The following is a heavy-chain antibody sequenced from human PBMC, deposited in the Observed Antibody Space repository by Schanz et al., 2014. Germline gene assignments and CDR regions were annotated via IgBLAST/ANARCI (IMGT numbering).Heavy chain of an antibody. J-gene: IGHJ6*02. D-gene: IGHD3-3*01. CDR2: ISDSGDST. CDR3: ARFLARYQYYGVDV. CDR1: GFTFSDYY. V-gene: IGHV3-11*05. Sequence: VQLVESGGGVVRPGGSLRLSCAASGFTFSDYYMTWIRQAPGKGLEWVSDISDSGDSTHYADSVKGRFSISRDNGETSVYLQINSLRVEDTAVYYCARFLARYQYYGVDVWGQGTTVIVSS.